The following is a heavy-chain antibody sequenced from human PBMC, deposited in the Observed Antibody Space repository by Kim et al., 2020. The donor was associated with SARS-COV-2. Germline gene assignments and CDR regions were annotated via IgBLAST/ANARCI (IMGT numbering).Heavy chain of an antibody. CDR3: ARAQFDGMDV. D-gene: IGHD3-10*01. CDR1: GFSFSNSY. Sequence: GGSLRLSCAASGFSFSNSYMSWVRQAPGKGLEWVSVIYSGGTIYYADPVKGRFTISRDNSKNTLYLQMNSLRVDDTAVYYCARAQFDGMDVWGQGTTVTVSS. J-gene: IGHJ6*02. V-gene: IGHV3-53*01. CDR2: IYSGGTI.